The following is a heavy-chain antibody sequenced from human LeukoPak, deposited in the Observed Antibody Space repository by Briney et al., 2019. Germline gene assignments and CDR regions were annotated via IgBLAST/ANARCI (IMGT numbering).Heavy chain of an antibody. J-gene: IGHJ4*02. CDR3: ARDEYDYGGKWGDY. D-gene: IGHD4-23*01. Sequence: GGSLRLSCAASGFTFSSYWMSWVRQAPGKRLEWVANIKQDGGEIYYVESVKGRFTISRDNAKDSLFLQMNSLRVEDTAVYYCARDEYDYGGKWGDYWGQGTLVTVSS. CDR1: GFTFSSYW. V-gene: IGHV3-7*01. CDR2: IKQDGGEI.